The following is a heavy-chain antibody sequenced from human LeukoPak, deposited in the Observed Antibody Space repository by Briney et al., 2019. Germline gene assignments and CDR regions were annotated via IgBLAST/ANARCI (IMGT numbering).Heavy chain of an antibody. Sequence: PGGSLRLSCAASGFTFRIYEMNWVRQAPGKGLEWVSYIGTITTSTYYADSVKGRFTVSRDDAKSSLYLQMSSLRAEDTAVYYCARTVYDLRGQRLVPGLGYWGQGTLVTVSS. J-gene: IGHJ4*02. V-gene: IGHV3-48*03. D-gene: IGHD6-13*01. CDR3: ARTVYDLRGQRLVPGLGY. CDR1: GFTFRIYE. CDR2: IGTITTST.